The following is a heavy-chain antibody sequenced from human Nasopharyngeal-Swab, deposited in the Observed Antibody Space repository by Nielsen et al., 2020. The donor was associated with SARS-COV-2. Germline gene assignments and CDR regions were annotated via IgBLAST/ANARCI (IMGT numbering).Heavy chain of an antibody. CDR3: ARTLGRNYEERDAFYI. V-gene: IGHV2-70*11. Sequence: SGPTLLHPPHPLPLTCPFSCFSLRTSGLCVCCIRQPPGQALEWLARIDWDDVKYYSPSLKTRLSISKDTSKTQVVLTMTNMDPVDTATYYCARTLGRNYEERDAFYIWGQGTMVTVSS. CDR2: IDWDDVK. CDR1: CFSLRTSGLC. J-gene: IGHJ3*02. D-gene: IGHD1-7*01.